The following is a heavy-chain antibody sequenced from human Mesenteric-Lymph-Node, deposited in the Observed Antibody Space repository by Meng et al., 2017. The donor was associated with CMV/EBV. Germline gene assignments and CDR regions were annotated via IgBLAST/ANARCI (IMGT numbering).Heavy chain of an antibody. CDR1: GFDFSSYS. CDR2: IGGSSSNK. V-gene: IGHV3-21*05. J-gene: IGHJ6*02. CDR3: ARDSGSVNYNYFYHGMDV. D-gene: IGHD3-10*01. Sequence: GGSLRLSCVASGFDFSSYSINWVRQAPGKGLEWLSYIGGSSSNKKYADSVQGRFTISRDNTKNSLYLQMNSLRVEDTAVYYCARDSGSVNYNYFYHGMDVWGQGTTVTVSS.